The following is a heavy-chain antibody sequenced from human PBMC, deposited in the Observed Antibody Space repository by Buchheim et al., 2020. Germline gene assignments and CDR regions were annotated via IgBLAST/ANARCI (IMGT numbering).Heavy chain of an antibody. CDR1: GFTFRDYA. Sequence: EVQLLESGGGLVQPGGSLRLSCAASGFTFRDYAMNWVRQVPGKGLQWLSLISASGNTTYSAASVKGRFTIPRETSQNTLYLQMNRLRAEDTAVYYCAKDIEISFWGQGTL. D-gene: IGHD3-16*02. CDR3: AKDIEISF. CDR2: ISASGNTT. V-gene: IGHV3-23*01. J-gene: IGHJ4*02.